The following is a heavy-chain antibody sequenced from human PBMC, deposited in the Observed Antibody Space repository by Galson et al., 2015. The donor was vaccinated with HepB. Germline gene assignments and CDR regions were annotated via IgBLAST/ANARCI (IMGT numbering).Heavy chain of an antibody. V-gene: IGHV3-33*01. CDR1: GFIFSSCA. D-gene: IGHD2-21*02. J-gene: IGHJ4*02. Sequence: SLRLSCAASGFIFSSCAMHWVRQAPGKGLEWVAVIWYDGSNKHYADSVRGRFTISRDNSRNTLYLQMNNLRAEDTAVYYCVREKGVGGGDCLDYWGQGTLVTVSS. CDR3: VREKGVGGGDCLDY. CDR2: IWYDGSNK.